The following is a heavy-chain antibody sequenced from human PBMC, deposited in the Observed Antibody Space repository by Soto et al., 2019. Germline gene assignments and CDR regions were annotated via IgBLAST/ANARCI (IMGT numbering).Heavy chain of an antibody. CDR1: GGSISSAAYY. J-gene: IGHJ4*02. Sequence: QVQLQESGPGLVKPSQTLSLSCTVSGGSISSAAYYWSWIRQHPGKGLEWIGYISHSGSTYYTPSLKCRVITSADTSKNQCSLNLTSVTAADTAVYYCAREYTYGSNFFDCWGQGALVTVSS. CDR3: AREYTYGSNFFDC. CDR2: ISHSGST. D-gene: IGHD5-18*01. V-gene: IGHV4-31*03.